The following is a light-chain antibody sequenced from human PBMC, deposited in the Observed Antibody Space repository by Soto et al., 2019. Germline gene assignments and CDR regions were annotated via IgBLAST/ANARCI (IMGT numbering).Light chain of an antibody. J-gene: IGKJ5*01. CDR2: DAS. Sequence: EIVLTQSPATLSLSPGERATLSCRASQRVSSYVAWYQQKPGQTPRLLIYDASNRATGIPARFSGSGSGTDFTLPISSLESEDFEVYYCQQRSNWPITFGQGTRLEIK. CDR3: QQRSNWPIT. V-gene: IGKV3-11*01. CDR1: QRVSSY.